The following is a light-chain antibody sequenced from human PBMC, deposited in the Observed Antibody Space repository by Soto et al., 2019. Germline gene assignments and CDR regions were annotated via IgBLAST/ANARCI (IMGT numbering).Light chain of an antibody. CDR1: QSVSSSY. V-gene: IGKV3-20*01. Sequence: EIVLTQSPGTLSLSPGERATLSCRARQSVSSSYLAWYQQKPGQAPRLLIYGASSRATGIPDRFSGSGSGTDFTLTISRLEPEDFAVYYFQQYGSSPWTVGPGTKVEIK. CDR2: GAS. CDR3: QQYGSSPWT. J-gene: IGKJ1*01.